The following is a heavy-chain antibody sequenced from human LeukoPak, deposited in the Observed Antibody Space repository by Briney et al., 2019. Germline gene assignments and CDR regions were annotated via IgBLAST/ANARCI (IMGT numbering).Heavy chain of an antibody. J-gene: IGHJ4*02. CDR2: IYSGGST. Sequence: GGSLRLSCAASGFTASSNYMSWVRQAPGKGLEWVSVIYSGGSTYYADSVKGRFTISRDNSKNTLYLQMNSLRAEDTAVYYCARSPLYSGYDFEYYFDYWGQGTLVTVSS. D-gene: IGHD5-12*01. CDR1: GFTASSNY. CDR3: ARSPLYSGYDFEYYFDY. V-gene: IGHV3-53*01.